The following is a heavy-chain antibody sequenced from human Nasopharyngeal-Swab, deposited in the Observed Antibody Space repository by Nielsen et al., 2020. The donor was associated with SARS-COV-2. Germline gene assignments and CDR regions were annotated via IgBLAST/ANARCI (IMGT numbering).Heavy chain of an antibody. J-gene: IGHJ6*02. CDR3: ARILRTGTSNYYYGMDV. CDR2: IDWDDDK. CDR1: GGSISSSSYY. D-gene: IGHD1-1*01. Sequence: TLSLTCTVSGGSISSSSYYWGWIRQHPGKALEWLALIDWDDDKYYSTSLKTRLTISKDTSKNQVVLTMTNMDPVDTATYYCARILRTGTSNYYYGMDVWGQGTTVTVSS. V-gene: IGHV2-70*01.